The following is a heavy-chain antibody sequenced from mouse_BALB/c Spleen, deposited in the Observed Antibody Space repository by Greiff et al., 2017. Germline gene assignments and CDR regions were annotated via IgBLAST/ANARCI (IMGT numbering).Heavy chain of an antibody. CDR3: ARHEYGNYVGY. D-gene: IGHD2-10*02. J-gene: IGHJ2*01. CDR2: ISNGGGST. V-gene: IGHV5-12-2*01. CDR1: GFTFSSYT. Sequence: EVHLVESGGGLVQPGGSLKLSCAASGFTFSSYTMSWVRQTPEKRLEWVAYISNGGGSTYYPDTVKGRFTISRDNAKNTLYLQMSSLKSEDTAMYYCARHEYGNYVGYWGQGTTLTVSS.